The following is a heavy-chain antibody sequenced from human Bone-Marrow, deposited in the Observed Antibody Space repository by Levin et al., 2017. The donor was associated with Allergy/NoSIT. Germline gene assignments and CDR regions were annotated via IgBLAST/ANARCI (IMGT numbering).Heavy chain of an antibody. J-gene: IGHJ3*02. CDR2: ISVYNGDT. V-gene: IGHV1-18*01. CDR1: GYTFNSYG. Sequence: GASVKVSCKASGYTFNSYGVSWVRQAPGQGLEWMGWISVYNGDTNYAQKFEGRVTMTTDTSTNTVNMELRSLKSDDTAVYYCTRDIAVVALMRHGFDMWGQGTMVTVSS. CDR3: TRDIAVVALMRHGFDM. D-gene: IGHD6-19*01.